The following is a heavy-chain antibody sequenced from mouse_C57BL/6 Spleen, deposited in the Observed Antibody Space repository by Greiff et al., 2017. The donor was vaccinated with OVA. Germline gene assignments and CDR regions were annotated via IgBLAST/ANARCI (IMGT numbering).Heavy chain of an antibody. CDR3: AYGNPFAY. V-gene: IGHV1-26*01. CDR1: GYTFTDYY. D-gene: IGHD2-1*01. J-gene: IGHJ3*01. Sequence: VQLKESGPELVKPGASVKISSKASGYTFTDYYMNWVKQSHGKSLEWIGDINPNNGGTSYNQKFKGKATLTVDKSSSTAYMELRSLTSEDSAVYYCAYGNPFAYWGQGTLVTVSA. CDR2: INPNNGGT.